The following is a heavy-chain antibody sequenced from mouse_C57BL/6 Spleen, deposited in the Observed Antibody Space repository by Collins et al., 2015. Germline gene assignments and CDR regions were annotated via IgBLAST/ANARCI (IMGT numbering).Heavy chain of an antibody. Sequence: EVQLQQSGPVLVKPGASVKMSCKASGYTFTDYYMNWVKQSHGKSLEWIGVINPYNGGTSYNQKFKGKATLTVDKSSSTAYMELNSLTSEDSAVYYCALEVTTFFDYWGQGTTLTVSS. CDR2: INPYNGGT. D-gene: IGHD2-2*01. V-gene: IGHV1-19*01. J-gene: IGHJ2*01. CDR3: ALEVTTFFDY. CDR1: GYTFTDYY.